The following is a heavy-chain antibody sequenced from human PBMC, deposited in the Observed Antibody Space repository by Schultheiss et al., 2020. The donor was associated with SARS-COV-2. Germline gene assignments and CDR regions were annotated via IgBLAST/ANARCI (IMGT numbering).Heavy chain of an antibody. CDR2: INHSGST. Sequence: GSLRLSCAVYGGSFSGYYWSWIRQPPGKGLEWIGEINHSGSTNYNPSLKSRVTISVDTSKNQFSLKLSSVTAADTAVYYCARDTPEQPVEYVRGAFDIWGQGTMVTVSS. D-gene: IGHD6-6*01. J-gene: IGHJ3*02. V-gene: IGHV4-34*01. CDR1: GGSFSGYY. CDR3: ARDTPEQPVEYVRGAFDI.